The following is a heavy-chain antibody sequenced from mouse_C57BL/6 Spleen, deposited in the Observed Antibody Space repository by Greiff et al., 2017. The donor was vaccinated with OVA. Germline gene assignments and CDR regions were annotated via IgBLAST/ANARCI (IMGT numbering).Heavy chain of an antibody. CDR3: AREDYDYRYFDV. D-gene: IGHD2-4*01. Sequence: EVQLQQSGPGLVKPSQSLSLTCSVTGYSITSGYYWNWIRQFPGNKLEWMGYISYDGSNNYNPSLKNRISITRDTSKNQFFLKLNSVTTEDTATYCGAREDYDYRYFDVWGTGTTVTVSS. CDR2: ISYDGSN. J-gene: IGHJ1*03. CDR1: GYSITSGYY. V-gene: IGHV3-6*01.